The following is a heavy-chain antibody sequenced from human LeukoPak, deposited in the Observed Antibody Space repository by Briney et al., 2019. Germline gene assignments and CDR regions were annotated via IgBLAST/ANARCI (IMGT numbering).Heavy chain of an antibody. V-gene: IGHV3-30*04. D-gene: IGHD3-10*01. CDR2: ISYDGKES. CDR3: ARDQRRAHYYGSGSQFDY. CDR1: GFTFSSYT. J-gene: IGHJ4*02. Sequence: GGSLRLSCAASGFTFSSYTMHWVRQAPGTGLQWVAVISYDGKESFYADSVRGRFTISRDISKNTLYLQMNSLRPEDTAVYYCARDQRRAHYYGSGSQFDYWGQGTLVAVSS.